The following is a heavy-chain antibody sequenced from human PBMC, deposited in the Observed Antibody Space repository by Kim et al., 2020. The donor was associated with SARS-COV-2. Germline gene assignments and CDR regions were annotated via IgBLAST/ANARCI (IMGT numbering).Heavy chain of an antibody. CDR1: GFTFSSYG. V-gene: IGHV3-30*18. CDR2: ISYDGSNK. J-gene: IGHJ4*02. Sequence: GGSLRLSCAASGFTFSSYGMHWVRQAPGKGLEWVAVISYDGSNKYYADSVKGRFTISRDNSKNTLYLQMNSLRAEDTAVYYCAKVSGVQLNNPYDYWGQGTLVTVSS. CDR3: AKVSGVQLNNPYDY. D-gene: IGHD5-18*01.